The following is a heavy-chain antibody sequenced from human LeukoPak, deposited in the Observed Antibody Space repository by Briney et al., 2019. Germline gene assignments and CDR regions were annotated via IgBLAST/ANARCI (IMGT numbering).Heavy chain of an antibody. J-gene: IGHJ5*02. CDR2: IYPGGSDT. D-gene: IGHD2-2*01. CDR1: GFTFTSYW. CDR3: ARQRVMERYCSSSSFVLTVFDP. V-gene: IGHV5-51*01. Sequence: GESLKISCTGSGFTFTSYWIGWVRQTPGKGLEWMGVIYPGGSDTRYTPSFQGQVTISADNSMSTAYLQWSSLKASDTAMYYCARQRVMERYCSSSSFVLTVFDPRGPGALGSASS.